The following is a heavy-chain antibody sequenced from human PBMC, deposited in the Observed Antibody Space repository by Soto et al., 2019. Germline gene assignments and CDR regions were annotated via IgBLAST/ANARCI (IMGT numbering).Heavy chain of an antibody. J-gene: IGHJ6*02. D-gene: IGHD2-21*02. Sequence: QVQLVQSGAEVKKPESSVKVSCKASGGPFNSYAIAWVRQAPGQGLEWMGGIIPLFGTTNYAQKFQGRVTITADEYTTTAFMELSSLRSEDTAVYYCARRVAVTSIPQVSYYYYGLDVWGQGTTVTVSS. CDR2: IIPLFGTT. CDR3: ARRVAVTSIPQVSYYYYGLDV. V-gene: IGHV1-69*01. CDR1: GGPFNSYA.